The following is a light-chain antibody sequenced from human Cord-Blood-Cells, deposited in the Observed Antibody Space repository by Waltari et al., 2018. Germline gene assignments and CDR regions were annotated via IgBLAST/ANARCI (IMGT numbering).Light chain of an antibody. CDR2: GAS. V-gene: IGKV3-15*01. J-gene: IGKJ3*01. Sequence: EIVMTQSPATLSVSPGERATLSCRASQSVSSNLAWYQQKPGQAPRLLIYGASTRATGIPARFSGSGSGTEFTLTISGLQSEDFAVYYCQQYNNWIFTFGPGTKVDIK. CDR1: QSVSSN. CDR3: QQYNNWIFT.